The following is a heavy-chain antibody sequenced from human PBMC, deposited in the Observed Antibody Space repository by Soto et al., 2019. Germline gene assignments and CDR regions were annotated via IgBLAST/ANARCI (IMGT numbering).Heavy chain of an antibody. CDR1: GGSFSGYY. V-gene: IGHV4-34*01. CDR3: ARLWFGEYAFDI. J-gene: IGHJ3*02. CDR2: INHSGST. Sequence: TCAVYGGSFSGYYWSWIRQPPGKGLEWIGEINHSGSTNYNPSLKSRVTISVDTSKNQFSLKLSSVTAADTAVYYCARLWFGEYAFDIWGQGTMVTVSS. D-gene: IGHD3-10*01.